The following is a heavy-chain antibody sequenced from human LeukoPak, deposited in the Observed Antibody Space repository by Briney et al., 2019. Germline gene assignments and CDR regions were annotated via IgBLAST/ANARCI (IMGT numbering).Heavy chain of an antibody. CDR1: GGSISSSSYY. CDR2: IYYSGST. J-gene: IGHJ5*02. V-gene: IGHV4-39*01. Sequence: SETLSLTCTVSGGSISSSSYYWCWTRQPPGKGLEWIGSIYYSGSTYYNPSLKSRVTISVDTSKNQFSLKLSSVTAADTAVYYCASTYYDFWSGRRNWFDPWGQGTLVTVSS. CDR3: ASTYYDFWSGRRNWFDP. D-gene: IGHD3-3*01.